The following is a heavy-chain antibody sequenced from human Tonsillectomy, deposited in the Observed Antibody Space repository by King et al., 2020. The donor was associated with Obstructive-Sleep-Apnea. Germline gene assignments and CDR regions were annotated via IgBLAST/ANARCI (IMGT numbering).Heavy chain of an antibody. CDR1: GFTFSSYA. J-gene: IGHJ3*02. D-gene: IGHD2-2*01. CDR3: AKFQGHRSGCYAPDAFDI. CDR2: ISGSGGST. Sequence: VQLVESGGGLVQPGGSLRLSCAASGFTFSSYAMTWVRQAPGKGLEWVSAISGSGGSTYYADSVKGRFIISRDNSKNTLYLQMNSLRVEDTAVYYCAKFQGHRSGCYAPDAFDIWGQGTMVTVSS. V-gene: IGHV3-23*04.